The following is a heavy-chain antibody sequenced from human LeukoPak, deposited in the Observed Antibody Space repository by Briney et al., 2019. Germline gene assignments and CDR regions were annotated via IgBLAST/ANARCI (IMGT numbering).Heavy chain of an antibody. CDR2: IYYSGST. Sequence: SETLSLTCTVSGGSISSYYWSWIRQPPGKGLEWIGYIYYSGSTNYNPSLKSRVTISVDTSKNQFSLKLSSVTAADTAVYYCARGLKTGDAFDIWGQGAMVTVSP. J-gene: IGHJ3*02. CDR3: ARGLKTGDAFDI. CDR1: GGSISSYY. D-gene: IGHD3-16*01. V-gene: IGHV4-59*01.